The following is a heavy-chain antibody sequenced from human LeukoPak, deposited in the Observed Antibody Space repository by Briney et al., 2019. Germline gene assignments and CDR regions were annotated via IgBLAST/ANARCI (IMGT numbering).Heavy chain of an antibody. Sequence: GGSLRLSCGVSGFTFSNYAMHWVRQAPGEGLEYVSAISSNGGSTYYADSVKGRFTISRDNSKNTLFLQMGSLRVEDMAVYYCARGLRAYYYYGMDVWGQGTTVTVSS. J-gene: IGHJ6*02. D-gene: IGHD3-3*01. CDR1: GFTFSNYA. CDR3: ARGLRAYYYYGMDV. V-gene: IGHV3-64*02. CDR2: ISSNGGST.